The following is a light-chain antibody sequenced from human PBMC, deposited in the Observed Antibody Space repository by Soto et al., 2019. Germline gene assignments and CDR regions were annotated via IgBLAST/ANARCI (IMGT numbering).Light chain of an antibody. CDR1: SSDVGGYNY. Sequence: QSALTQPRSVSGSPGQSVTISCTGTSSDVGGYNYVSWYQQHPGKAPKLMIYDVSKRPSGVPDRFSGSKSSNTASLTISGPQAEDEADYYCCSYAGSYSYVVFGGAAKRTV. CDR3: CSYAGSYSYVV. CDR2: DVS. V-gene: IGLV2-11*01. J-gene: IGLJ2*01.